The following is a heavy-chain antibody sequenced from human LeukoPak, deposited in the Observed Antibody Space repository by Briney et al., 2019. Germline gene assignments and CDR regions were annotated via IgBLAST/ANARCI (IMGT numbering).Heavy chain of an antibody. V-gene: IGHV3-30-3*02. CDR3: AKSPSLYYYDSSGYLGLAFDI. CDR1: GFTFSRYA. J-gene: IGHJ3*02. Sequence: GGSLRLSCAASGFTFSRYAMHWVRQAPGKGLEWVALISDDGGNKSYLDSVKGRFTISRDNSKNTLYLQMNSLRAEDTAVYYCAKSPSLYYYDSSGYLGLAFDIWGQGTMVTVSS. CDR2: ISDDGGNK. D-gene: IGHD3-22*01.